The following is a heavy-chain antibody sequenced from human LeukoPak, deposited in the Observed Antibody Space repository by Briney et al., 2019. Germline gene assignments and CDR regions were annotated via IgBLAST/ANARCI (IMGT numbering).Heavy chain of an antibody. CDR1: GGSINRFY. J-gene: IGHJ5*02. Sequence: SETLSLTCTVSGGSINRFYWSWIRQPPGKGLEWIGYINYSGSTDYNPSLKSRVSISVDTSRTQFSLRLSSVTAADTAVYYCARINSGYDLSSSWYPNWFDPWGQGALVTVSS. CDR3: ARINSGYDLSSSWYPNWFDP. CDR2: INYSGST. V-gene: IGHV4-59*01. D-gene: IGHD6-13*01.